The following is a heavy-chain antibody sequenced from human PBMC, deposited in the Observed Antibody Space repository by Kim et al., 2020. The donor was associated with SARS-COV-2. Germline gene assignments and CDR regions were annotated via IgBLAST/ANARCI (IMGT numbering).Heavy chain of an antibody. D-gene: IGHD5-12*01. J-gene: IGHJ4*02. CDR3: ARGEGRDGYNQPSGY. Sequence: SVKVSCKASGGTFSTYAVSWVRQAPGQGLEWMGRIIPILGIANYAQKFQGRVTITADKSTRTAYMELSSLRSEDTAVYYCARGEGRDGYNQPSGYWGQGTLVTVSS. V-gene: IGHV1-69*04. CDR1: GGTFSTYA. CDR2: IIPILGIA.